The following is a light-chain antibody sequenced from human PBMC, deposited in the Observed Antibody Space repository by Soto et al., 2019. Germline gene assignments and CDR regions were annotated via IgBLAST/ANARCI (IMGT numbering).Light chain of an antibody. Sequence: QSLLTQPSSVSGSPGQSITISCPGTSTDVGGYNYVSWYQQHPGKAPKLLISDVSNRPSGVSFRFSGSKSGNTASLTISGLQAEDEADYYCNSYSGGPPLYLFGTGTKVTVL. J-gene: IGLJ1*01. CDR2: DVS. V-gene: IGLV2-14*01. CDR1: STDVGGYNY. CDR3: NSYSGGPPLYL.